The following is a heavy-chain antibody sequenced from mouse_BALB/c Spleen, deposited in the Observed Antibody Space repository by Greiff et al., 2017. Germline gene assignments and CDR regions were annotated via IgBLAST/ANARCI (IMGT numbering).Heavy chain of an antibody. Sequence: EVHLVESGPGLVKPSQSLSLTCTVTGYSITSDYAWNWIRQFPGNKLEWMGYISYSGSTSYNPSLKSRISITRDTSKNQFFLQLNSVTTEDTATYYCARNSEHWYFDVWGAGTTVTVSS. J-gene: IGHJ1*01. V-gene: IGHV3-2*02. CDR1: GYSITSDYA. CDR2: ISYSGST. CDR3: ARNSEHWYFDV.